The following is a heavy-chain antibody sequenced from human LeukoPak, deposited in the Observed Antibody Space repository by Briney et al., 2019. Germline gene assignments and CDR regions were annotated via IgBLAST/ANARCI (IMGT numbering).Heavy chain of an antibody. J-gene: IGHJ4*02. V-gene: IGHV3-53*01. D-gene: IGHD1-26*01. CDR2: IYSGDGT. CDR1: GFTVRSNY. Sequence: PRGSLRLSCAASGFTVRSNYMIWVRQAPGKGLEWVSVIYSGDGTYYADSVKGRFTISRDNSKNTLYLQMNNLRVEDTAVYYCACLLRDYWGQGTLVTLSS. CDR3: ACLLRDY.